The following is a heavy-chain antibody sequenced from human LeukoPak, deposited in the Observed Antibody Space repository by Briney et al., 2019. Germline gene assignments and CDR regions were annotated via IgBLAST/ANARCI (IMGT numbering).Heavy chain of an antibody. Sequence: PSETLSLTCAVYGGSFSGYYWSWIRQPPGKGLEWIGEINHSGSTNYNPSLKSRVTISVDTSKNQFSLKLSSVTAADTAVYYCARDYYDSSGYYNFDYWGQGTLVTVSS. CDR1: GGSFSGYY. CDR3: ARDYYDSSGYYNFDY. J-gene: IGHJ4*02. D-gene: IGHD3-22*01. CDR2: INHSGST. V-gene: IGHV4-34*01.